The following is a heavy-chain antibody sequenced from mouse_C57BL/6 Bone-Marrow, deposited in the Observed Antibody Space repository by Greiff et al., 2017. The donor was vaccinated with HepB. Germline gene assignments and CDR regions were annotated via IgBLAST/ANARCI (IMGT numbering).Heavy chain of an antibody. V-gene: IGHV14-4*01. D-gene: IGHD1-2*01. J-gene: IGHJ3*01. Sequence: VQLQQSGAELVRPGASVKLSCTASGFNIKDDYMHWVKQRPEQGLEWIGWIVPENGDTEYASKFQGKATITADTSSNTAYLQLSRLTSEDTAVYYCTTGGLRPFAYWGQGTLVTVSA. CDR1: GFNIKDDY. CDR3: TTGGLRPFAY. CDR2: IVPENGDT.